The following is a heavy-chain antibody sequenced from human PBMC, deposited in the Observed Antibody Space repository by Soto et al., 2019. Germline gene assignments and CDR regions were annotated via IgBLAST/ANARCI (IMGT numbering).Heavy chain of an antibody. CDR3: ARHNWGTLDLHYYLDV. Sequence: QVQLQEAGPGLVRPSETLSLSCTVSGDSINNHYWSWVRQAPGKGLEWIGCMQNSGSTSYNPSLKSRVTISGDTSKNQLSLKVDSVTAADTAVYYCARHNWGTLDLHYYLDVWGGGATVTVSS. D-gene: IGHD7-27*01. CDR1: GDSINNHY. J-gene: IGHJ6*03. CDR2: MQNSGST. V-gene: IGHV4-59*08.